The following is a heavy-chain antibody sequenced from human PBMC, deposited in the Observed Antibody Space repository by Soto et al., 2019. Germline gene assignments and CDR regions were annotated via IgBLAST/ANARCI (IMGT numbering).Heavy chain of an antibody. J-gene: IGHJ2*01. D-gene: IGHD4-17*01. Sequence: QVQLQESGPGLVKPSETLSLTCTVSGGSISGGIYYWSWVRQSPGKGLEWIGYIFHSGSTFYNPSLGRRVTISVDTSKNQFSLRLSSVTAADTAVYYWAREIIPLTTDWYFDLWGRGTLVTVSS. V-gene: IGHV4-30-4*01. CDR1: GGSISGGIYY. CDR2: IFHSGST. CDR3: AREIIPLTTDWYFDL.